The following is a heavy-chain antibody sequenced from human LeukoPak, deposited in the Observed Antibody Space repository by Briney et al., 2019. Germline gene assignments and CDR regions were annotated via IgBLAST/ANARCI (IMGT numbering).Heavy chain of an antibody. J-gene: IGHJ4*02. CDR2: ISMSSSCM. V-gene: IGHV3-21*01. D-gene: IGHD3-10*01. CDR3: AREDYSSGNPTIDH. Sequence: GGSLRLSCVASGFRFRGYVMKWVRQAPGKGLEWISTISMSSSCMYYADSVRGRFTISRDNAKNSLYLQMTSLRAEDAAVYYCAREDYSSGNPTIDHWGQGTLVTVSS. CDR1: GFRFRGYV.